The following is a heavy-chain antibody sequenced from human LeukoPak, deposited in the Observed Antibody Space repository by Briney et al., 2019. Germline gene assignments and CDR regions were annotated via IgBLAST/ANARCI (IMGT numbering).Heavy chain of an antibody. Sequence: GGSLRLSCAASGFTFSSFWMHWVRQAPGKGLVWVSRVNGDGSSTTYADSVKGRFTISRDNSKNTLYLQMNSLRAEDTAVYYCAKDTYVWQQLVSPGYWGQGTLVTVSS. D-gene: IGHD6-13*01. J-gene: IGHJ4*02. V-gene: IGHV3-74*01. CDR1: GFTFSSFW. CDR2: VNGDGSST. CDR3: AKDTYVWQQLVSPGY.